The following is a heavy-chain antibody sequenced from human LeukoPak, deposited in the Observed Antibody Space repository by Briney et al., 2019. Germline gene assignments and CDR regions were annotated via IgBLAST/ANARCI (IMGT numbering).Heavy chain of an antibody. CDR3: ARVGPYYYNSSGHSARFDP. CDR2: IYYSGST. J-gene: IGHJ5*02. V-gene: IGHV4-59*01. Sequence: SETLSLTCTVSGGSISSYYWSWIRQPPGKGLEWIGYIYYSGSTNYNPSLKSRVTISVDTSKNQFSLKLSSVTAADTAVYYCARVGPYYYNSSGHSARFDPWGQGTLVTVS. D-gene: IGHD3-22*01. CDR1: GGSISSYY.